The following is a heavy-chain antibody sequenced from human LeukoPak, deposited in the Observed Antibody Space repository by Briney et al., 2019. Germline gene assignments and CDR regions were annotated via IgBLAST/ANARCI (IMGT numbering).Heavy chain of an antibody. CDR2: INSDGSWT. CDR1: GNYW. CDR3: VSFYETY. Sequence: GGSLRLSCAASGNYWMHWVRQAPGKGLEWVSHINSDGSWTSYADSVKGRFTISKDNAKNTVYLQMNSLRAEDTAVYYCVSFYETYWGRGTLVTVSS. D-gene: IGHD2/OR15-2a*01. V-gene: IGHV3-74*01. J-gene: IGHJ4*02.